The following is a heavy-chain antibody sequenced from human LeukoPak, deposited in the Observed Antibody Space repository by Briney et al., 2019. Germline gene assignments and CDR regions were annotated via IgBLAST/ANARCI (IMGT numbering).Heavy chain of an antibody. D-gene: IGHD2-21*01. V-gene: IGHV3-53*01. J-gene: IGHJ4*02. CDR3: ARGLLWSYYFDY. Sequence: GGSLRLSCVASGFTVSSNYMSWVRQAPGKGLEWVSVIYSGGSTYYADSVKGRFTISRDNSKNTLYLQMNSLRAEDTAVYYCARGLLWSYYFDYWGQGTLVTVSS. CDR2: IYSGGST. CDR1: GFTVSSNY.